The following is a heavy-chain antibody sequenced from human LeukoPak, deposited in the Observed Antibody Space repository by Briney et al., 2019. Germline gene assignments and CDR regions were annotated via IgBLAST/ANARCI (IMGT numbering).Heavy chain of an antibody. Sequence: SETLSHTCTVSGGSISSRSYYWGWVRQPPGKGLEWIGSIYYSGSTYYNPSLKSRVTISVDTSKNQFSLKLSSVTAADTAVYYCARHSPTLGYYYGMDVWGQGTTVTVSS. CDR1: GGSISSRSYY. CDR3: ARHSPTLGYYYGMDV. J-gene: IGHJ6*02. V-gene: IGHV4-39*01. D-gene: IGHD4-23*01. CDR2: IYYSGST.